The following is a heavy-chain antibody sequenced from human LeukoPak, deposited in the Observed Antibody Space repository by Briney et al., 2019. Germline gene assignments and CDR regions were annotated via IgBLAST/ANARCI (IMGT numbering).Heavy chain of an antibody. CDR3: AREGTGYDFWSDVLWGGNWFDP. D-gene: IGHD3-3*01. CDR1: GGSISSYY. Sequence: SETLSLTCTVSGGSISSYYWSWIRQPAGKGLEWIGRIYTSGSTNYNPSLKSRVTMSVDTSKNQFSLKLSSVTAADTAVYYCAREGTGYDFWSDVLWGGNWFDPWGQGTLVTVSS. J-gene: IGHJ5*02. V-gene: IGHV4-4*07. CDR2: IYTSGST.